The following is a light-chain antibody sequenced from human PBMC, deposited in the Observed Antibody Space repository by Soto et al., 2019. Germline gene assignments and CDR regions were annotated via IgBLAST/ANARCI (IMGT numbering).Light chain of an antibody. CDR2: VAS. V-gene: IGKV3-15*01. CDR1: LSIGSN. Sequence: EIVMTQSPATLSVSPGERATLSCGASLSIGSNLAWYQQKPGQAPSLLIYVASTRAAGVPVRFSGSGSGTEFTLTISSLRSEDFAVYFCQQFNTWPRTFGQGTKVDIK. J-gene: IGKJ1*01. CDR3: QQFNTWPRT.